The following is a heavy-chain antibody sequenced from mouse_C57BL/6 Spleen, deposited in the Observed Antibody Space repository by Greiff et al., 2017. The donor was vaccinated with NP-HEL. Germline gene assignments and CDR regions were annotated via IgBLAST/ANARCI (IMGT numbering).Heavy chain of an antibody. CDR3: ARQDRDAWFAY. CDR2: IDPSDSYT. Sequence: VQLQQSGAELVMPGASVKLSCKASGYTFTSYWMHWVKQRPGQGLEWIGEIDPSDSYTNYNQKFKGKSTLTVDKSSSTAYMQLSSLTSADSAVDECARQDRDAWFAYWGQGTVVTVAA. D-gene: IGHD2-14*01. J-gene: IGHJ3*01. V-gene: IGHV1-69*01. CDR1: GYTFTSYW.